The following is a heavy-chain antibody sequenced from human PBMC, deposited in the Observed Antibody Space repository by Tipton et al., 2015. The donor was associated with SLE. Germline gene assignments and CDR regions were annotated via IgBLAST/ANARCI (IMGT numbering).Heavy chain of an antibody. CDR2: IYHSGNT. CDR3: ARATWNSGYYGMDV. D-gene: IGHD2/OR15-2a*01. J-gene: IGHJ6*02. Sequence: GSLRLSCAVSGVSISSYNWWSWVRQSPGKGLEWIGEIYHSGNTNYNPSLRGRVTISVDKAKNQISLRLSSVTAADTALYYCARATWNSGYYGMDVWGQGTTVTVSS. V-gene: IGHV4-4*02. CDR1: GVSISSYNW.